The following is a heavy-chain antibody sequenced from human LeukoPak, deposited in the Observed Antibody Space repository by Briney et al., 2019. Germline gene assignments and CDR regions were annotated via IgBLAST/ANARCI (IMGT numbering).Heavy chain of an antibody. Sequence: PSETLSLTCTVSGGSISSYYWSWIRQPPGKGLEWIGYIYYSGSTNYNPSLKSRVTISVDTSKNQFSLKLSSVTAADTAVYYCARDSDIVATGTFDYWGQGTLVTVSS. J-gene: IGHJ4*02. CDR3: ARDSDIVATGTFDY. CDR1: GGSISSYY. D-gene: IGHD5-12*01. V-gene: IGHV4-59*01. CDR2: IYYSGST.